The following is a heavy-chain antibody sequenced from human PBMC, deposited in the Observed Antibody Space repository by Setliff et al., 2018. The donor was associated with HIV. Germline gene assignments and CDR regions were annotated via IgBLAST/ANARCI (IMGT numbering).Heavy chain of an antibody. CDR1: GDSIGTYY. D-gene: IGHD2-15*01. CDR2: FYYGGST. V-gene: IGHV4-59*12. CDR3: ARGVPLLPPNF. Sequence: SETLSLTCSVSGDSIGTYYWNWIRQTPGKRLEWIGFFYYGGSTDYNPALKNRVAISVDTSKNQFSLKLTSVTAADTAVYYCARGVPLLPPNFWGQGTLVTVSS. J-gene: IGHJ4*02.